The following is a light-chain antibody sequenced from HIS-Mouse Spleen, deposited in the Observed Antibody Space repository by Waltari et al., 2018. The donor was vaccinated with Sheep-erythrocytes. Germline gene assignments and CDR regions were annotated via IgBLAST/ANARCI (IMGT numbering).Light chain of an antibody. CDR2: DVS. CDR1: SSDVGGDNY. Sequence: QSALTQPRSVSGSPGQSVTISCTGTSSDVGGDNYGSWYQQHPGKAPKLRIYDVSKRPSGVPDRFSGSKSGNTASLTISGLRAEDEADYYCCSYAGSYNHVFATGTKVTVL. V-gene: IGLV2-11*01. J-gene: IGLJ1*01. CDR3: CSYAGSYNHV.